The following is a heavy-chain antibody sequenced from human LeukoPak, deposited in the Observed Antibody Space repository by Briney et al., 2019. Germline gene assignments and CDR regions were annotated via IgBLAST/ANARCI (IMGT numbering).Heavy chain of an antibody. Sequence: GASVKVSCKASGYTFTGYYMHWVRQAPGQGLEWIGRINPNSGGTNYAQKFQGRVTMTRDTSISTAYMELSRLRSDDTAVYYCARAIGVGATDDAFDIWGQGTMVTVSS. J-gene: IGHJ3*02. CDR1: GYTFTGYY. CDR3: ARAIGVGATDDAFDI. D-gene: IGHD1-26*01. CDR2: INPNSGGT. V-gene: IGHV1-2*06.